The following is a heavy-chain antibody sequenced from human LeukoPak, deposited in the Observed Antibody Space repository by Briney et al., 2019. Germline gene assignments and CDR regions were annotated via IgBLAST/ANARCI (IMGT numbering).Heavy chain of an antibody. J-gene: IGHJ4*02. CDR2: IYYSGST. V-gene: IGHV4-39*07. D-gene: IGHD3-22*01. CDR3: ARGGPNYYDSSGYYLTPFDY. Sequence: SETLSLTCTVSGGSISSSSYYWGWIRQPPGKGLEWIGSIYYSGSTYYNPSLKSRVTISVDTSKNQFSLKLSSVTAADTAVYYCARGGPNYYDSSGYYLTPFDYWGQGTLVTVSS. CDR1: GGSISSSSYY.